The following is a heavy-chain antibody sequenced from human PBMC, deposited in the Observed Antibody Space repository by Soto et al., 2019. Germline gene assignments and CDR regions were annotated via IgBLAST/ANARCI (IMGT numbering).Heavy chain of an antibody. CDR3: ARVIEGGGPAEDDY. CDR2: IDWDDDK. Sequence: SGPTLVNHTQTLTLTCTLSGFSLSTTTVGVGWIRQPPGKALEWLALIDWDDDKYYSTSLKTRLTNSKDTSKNQVVLTMTNMDPVDTATYYCARVIEGGGPAEDDYWGQGTPVTVSS. J-gene: IGHJ4*02. CDR1: GFSLSTTTVG. D-gene: IGHD2-21*01. V-gene: IGHV2-70*13.